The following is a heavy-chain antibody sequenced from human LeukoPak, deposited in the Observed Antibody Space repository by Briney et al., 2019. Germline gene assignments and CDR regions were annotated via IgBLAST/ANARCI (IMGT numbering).Heavy chain of an antibody. Sequence: SETLSLTCTVSGASITSTSYLWGWIRQPPGKGLEWIGTIYYTGSTSYNPSLKSRVTISVDTSKNQFSLKLSSVTAADTAVYYCSRRTTLGRFAPWGLGTLVTVSS. V-gene: IGHV4-39*01. CDR2: IYYTGST. CDR3: SRRTTLGRFAP. D-gene: IGHD1-1*01. CDR1: GASITSTSYL. J-gene: IGHJ5*02.